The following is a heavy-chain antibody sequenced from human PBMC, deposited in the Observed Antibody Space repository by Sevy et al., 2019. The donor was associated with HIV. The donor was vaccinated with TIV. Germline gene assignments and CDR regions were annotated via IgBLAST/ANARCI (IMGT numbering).Heavy chain of an antibody. CDR1: GGTFSKYA. CDR2: IIPIFGTA. Sequence: ASVKVSCKASGGTFSKYAITWVRQAPGQGLEWMGGIIPIFGTANYAQKFQGRVTITADESTSTAYMELSSLRSEDTAMYFCSSRDYGDSIDYWGQGTPVTVSS. J-gene: IGHJ4*02. CDR3: SSRDYGDSIDY. D-gene: IGHD4-17*01. V-gene: IGHV1-69*13.